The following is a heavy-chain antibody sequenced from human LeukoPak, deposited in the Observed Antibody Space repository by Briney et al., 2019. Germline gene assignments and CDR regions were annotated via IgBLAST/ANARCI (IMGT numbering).Heavy chain of an antibody. Sequence: ASVKVSCKAPGYTFTGYYMHWVRQAPGQGLEWMGRINPNSGGTNYAQKFQGRVTMTRDTSISTAYMELSRLRSDDTAVYYCARVNYYDSSGYYRDYWGQGTLVTVSS. CDR1: GYTFTGYY. CDR3: ARVNYYDSSGYYRDY. CDR2: INPNSGGT. J-gene: IGHJ4*02. D-gene: IGHD3-22*01. V-gene: IGHV1-2*06.